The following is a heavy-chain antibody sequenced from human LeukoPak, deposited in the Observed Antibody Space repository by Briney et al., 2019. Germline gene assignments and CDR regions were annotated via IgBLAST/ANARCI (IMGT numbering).Heavy chain of an antibody. J-gene: IGHJ4*02. CDR1: GGSISSSNYY. CDR2: IYYSGTT. V-gene: IGHV4-39*02. CDR3: ARGTGAYCGGDCDFDY. Sequence: SETLSLTCTVSGGSISSSNYYWGWIRQPPGKGLEWIGSIYYSGTTYSNPSLKSRVTISVDTSKDHFSLKLSSVTAADTAVYYCARGTGAYCGGDCDFDYWGQGTLVTVSS. D-gene: IGHD2-21*02.